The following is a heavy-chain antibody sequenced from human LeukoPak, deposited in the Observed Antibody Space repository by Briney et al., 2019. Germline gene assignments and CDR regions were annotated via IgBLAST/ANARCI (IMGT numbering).Heavy chain of an antibody. CDR1: GGSISGSY. D-gene: IGHD4-17*01. Sequence: PSETLSLTCTVSGGSISGSYWSWIRQPPGKGLEWIAYMYNSGSTNYNPSLKSRVTISIDTSKNQFPLKLSSLTAAETAIYYCARGIESYGDYGYWGQGILVTVCS. J-gene: IGHJ4*02. CDR3: ARGIESYGDYGY. V-gene: IGHV4-59*01. CDR2: MYNSGST.